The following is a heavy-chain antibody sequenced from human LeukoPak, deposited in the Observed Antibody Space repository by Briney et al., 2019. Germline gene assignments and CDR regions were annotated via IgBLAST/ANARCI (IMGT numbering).Heavy chain of an antibody. V-gene: IGHV4-59*08. CDR2: IYYSGST. J-gene: IGHJ4*02. CDR3: ARSPRLGRYGYGPWELPVSYFDY. Sequence: SETLSLTCTVSGGSISSYYWSWIRQPPGKGLEWIGYIYYSGSTSYNPSLKSRVTISVDTSKNQFSLKLSSVTAAETAVYYCARSPRLGRYGYGPWELPVSYFDYWGQGTLVTVSS. CDR1: GGSISSYY. D-gene: IGHD1-26*01.